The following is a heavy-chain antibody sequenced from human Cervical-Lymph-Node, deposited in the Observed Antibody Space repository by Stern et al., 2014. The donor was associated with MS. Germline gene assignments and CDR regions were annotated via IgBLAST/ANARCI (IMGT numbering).Heavy chain of an antibody. V-gene: IGHV3-53*04. Sequence: EVQLVESGGGLVQPGGSLRLSCAASGFTVDSNYMSWVRQAPGKGLEWVSVIYSGGATYYADSVKGRFTISRLSSENTLYLQMDSLGTEDTAVYYCARQVRVTPYFDDWGQGTLVTVSS. CDR2: IYSGGAT. CDR3: ARQVRVTPYFDD. J-gene: IGHJ4*02. CDR1: GFTVDSNY.